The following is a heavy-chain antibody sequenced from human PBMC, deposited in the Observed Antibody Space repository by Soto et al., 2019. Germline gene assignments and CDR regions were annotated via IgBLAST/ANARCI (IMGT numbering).Heavy chain of an antibody. CDR3: ATYPTVVTPGGY. J-gene: IGHJ4*02. V-gene: IGHV4-38-2*01. CDR1: GYSISSGYY. D-gene: IGHD4-17*01. Sequence: ETLSLTCAVSGYSISSGYYWGWIRQPPGKGLEWIGSIYHSGSTYYNPSLKSRVTISVDTSKNQFSLKLSSVTAADTAVYYCATYPTVVTPGGYWGQGTLVTVSS. CDR2: IYHSGST.